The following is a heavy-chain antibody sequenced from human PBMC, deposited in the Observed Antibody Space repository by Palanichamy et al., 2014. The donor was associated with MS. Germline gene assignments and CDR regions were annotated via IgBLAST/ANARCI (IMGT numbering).Heavy chain of an antibody. V-gene: IGHV4-59*01. CDR2: IYYSGST. CDR3: ARDGSGYCSNTNCHGWFDP. D-gene: IGHD2-2*01. CDR1: SGSICSYY. Sequence: QVQLQESGPGLVKPSETLSLTCTVSSGSICSYYWSWIRQPPGKGLEWIGYIYYSGSTNYSPSLKSRVTISVDTSKNQLSLKLSSVTAADTAVYYCARDGSGYCSNTNCHGWFDPWGQGTLVTVSS. J-gene: IGHJ5*02.